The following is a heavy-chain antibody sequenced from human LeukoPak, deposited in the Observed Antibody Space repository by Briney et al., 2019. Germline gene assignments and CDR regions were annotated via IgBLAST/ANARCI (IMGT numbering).Heavy chain of an antibody. CDR1: GYNLTELS. D-gene: IGHD2-15*01. Sequence: VASVKVSCKVSGYNLTELSMHWVRQAPGKGLEWMGGFDPEDGETIYAQKFQGRVTMTEDTSTDTAYMELSSLRSEDTAVYYCATRDCSGGSCYSGGSFDYWGQGTLVTVSS. V-gene: IGHV1-24*01. J-gene: IGHJ4*02. CDR2: FDPEDGET. CDR3: ATRDCSGGSCYSGGSFDY.